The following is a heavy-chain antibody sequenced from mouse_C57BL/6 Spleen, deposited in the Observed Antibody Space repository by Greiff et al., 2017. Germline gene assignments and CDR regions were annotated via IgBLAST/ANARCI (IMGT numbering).Heavy chain of an antibody. CDR1: GFTFSSYA. CDR2: ISSGGDYI. D-gene: IGHD1-1*01. V-gene: IGHV5-9-1*02. J-gene: IGHJ1*03. CDR3: TREPNYYGSSYWYFDV. Sequence: VQLKESGEGLVKPGGSLKLSCAASGFTFSSYAMSWVRQTPEKRLEWVAYISSGGDYIYYADTVKGRFTISRDNARNTLYLQMSSLKSEDTAMYYCTREPNYYGSSYWYFDVWGTGTTVTVSS.